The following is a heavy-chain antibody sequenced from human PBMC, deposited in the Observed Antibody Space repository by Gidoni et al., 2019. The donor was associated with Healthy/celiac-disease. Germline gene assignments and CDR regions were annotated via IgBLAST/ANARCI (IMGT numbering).Heavy chain of an antibody. V-gene: IGHV3-30-3*01. CDR1: GFTFSGDA. Sequence: QVQLVESGGGGVQPGRSLRLSCAASGFTFSGDAMHWVRQAPGKGLGWVAVISYDGSNTYYADSVKGRFTISRDNSKNTLYLQMNSLRAEDTAVYYCARGPCSSTSCYTDYWGQGTLVTVSS. CDR3: ARGPCSSTSCYTDY. D-gene: IGHD2-2*02. CDR2: ISYDGSNT. J-gene: IGHJ4*02.